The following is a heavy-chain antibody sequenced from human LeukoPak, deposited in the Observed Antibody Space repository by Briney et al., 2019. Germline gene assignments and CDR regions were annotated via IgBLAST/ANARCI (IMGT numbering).Heavy chain of an antibody. CDR3: AREGAYGDFEY. J-gene: IGHJ4*02. CDR2: ISAYNGNT. V-gene: IGHV1-18*01. CDR1: GYTFNTYG. D-gene: IGHD4-17*01. Sequence: GASVKVSCTASGYTFNTYGISWVRQAPGQGLEWMGWISAYNGNTNYAQKVQGRVTMTTNTSTSTAYMELRSLRSDDTAVYYCAREGAYGDFEYWGQGTLVTVSS.